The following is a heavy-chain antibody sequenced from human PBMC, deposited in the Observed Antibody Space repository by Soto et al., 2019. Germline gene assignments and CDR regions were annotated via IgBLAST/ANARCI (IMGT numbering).Heavy chain of an antibody. CDR1: GYSFTSYW. D-gene: IGHD3-22*01. Sequence: LGESLKISCKGSGYSFTSYWIGWVRQMPGKGLEWMGIIYPGDSDTRYSPSFQGQVTISADKSINTAYLQWSSLKASDTAMYYCARHSAMIVYGYAFDIWGQGTMVTVSS. CDR2: IYPGDSDT. V-gene: IGHV5-51*01. J-gene: IGHJ3*02. CDR3: ARHSAMIVYGYAFDI.